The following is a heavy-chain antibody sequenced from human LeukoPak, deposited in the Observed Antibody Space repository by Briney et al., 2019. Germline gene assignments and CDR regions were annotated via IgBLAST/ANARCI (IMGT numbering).Heavy chain of an antibody. Sequence: PGWSVRLSCAASGFTFSSYSMNWVRQAPGKGLEWVSAISSSSSYIYYADSVKGRFTISRDNAKNSLYLQMNSLRGEDTAVYYCACSSSGGSCRDGAFDICGQGKLVTVSS. V-gene: IGHV3-21*01. J-gene: IGHJ3*02. D-gene: IGHD2-15*01. CDR2: ISSSSSYI. CDR1: GFTFSSYS. CDR3: ACSSSGGSCRDGAFDI.